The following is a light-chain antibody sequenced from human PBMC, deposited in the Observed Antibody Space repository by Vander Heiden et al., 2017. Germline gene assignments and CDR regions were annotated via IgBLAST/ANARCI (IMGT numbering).Light chain of an antibody. CDR2: GAS. CDR1: QSVSSGY. V-gene: IGKV3-20*01. Sequence: EIVLTQSPGTLSLSPGERATLSCRASQSVSSGYLAWYQQKPGQAPRLLIYGASSRATGIPDRFSGSGSGTDFTLTINRLEPEDFAVYYCQQYGSSPPTFGQGTNVEIK. J-gene: IGKJ1*01. CDR3: QQYGSSPPT.